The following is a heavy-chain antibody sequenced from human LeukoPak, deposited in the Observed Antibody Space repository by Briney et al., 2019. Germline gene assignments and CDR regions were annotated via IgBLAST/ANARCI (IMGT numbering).Heavy chain of an antibody. V-gene: IGHV4-39*01. J-gene: IGHJ6*03. CDR1: GGSISSSSYY. Sequence: SETLSLTCTVSGGSISSSSYYWGRIRQPPGKGLEWIGSIYYSGSTYYNPSLKSRVTISVDTSKNQFSLKLSSVTAADTAVYYCARHRLRYSSSWYYYYYMDVWGKGTTATVSS. CDR3: ARHRLRYSSSWYYYYYMDV. CDR2: IYYSGST. D-gene: IGHD6-13*01.